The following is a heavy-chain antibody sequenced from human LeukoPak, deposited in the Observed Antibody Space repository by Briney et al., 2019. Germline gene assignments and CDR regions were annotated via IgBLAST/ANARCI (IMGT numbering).Heavy chain of an antibody. V-gene: IGHV3-30-3*01. Sequence: GRSLRLSCAASGFTFSSYAMHWVRQAPGKGLEWVAVISYDGSNKYYADSVKGRFTISRDNSKNTLYLQMNSLRAEDTAVYYCARGSGYSYRIDAFDIWGQGTMVTVSS. D-gene: IGHD5-18*01. J-gene: IGHJ3*02. CDR1: GFTFSSYA. CDR3: ARGSGYSYRIDAFDI. CDR2: ISYDGSNK.